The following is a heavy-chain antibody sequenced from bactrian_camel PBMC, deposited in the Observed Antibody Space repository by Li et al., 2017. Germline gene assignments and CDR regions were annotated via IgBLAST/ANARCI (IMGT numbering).Heavy chain of an antibody. CDR1: GFTLSTYA. Sequence: VQLVESGGGLVQPGGSLVLSCAVSGFTLSTYAMSWVRQAPGKGLEWVSSIPRDSSNAHYAGSVKGRFTIAQDNAKNTVYLQMNSLKPEDTAMYYCAARDGAFCDYAPFAPREYIGWGQGTQVTVS. D-gene: IGHD4*01. V-gene: IGHV3S2*01. J-gene: IGHJ4*01. CDR2: IPRDSSNA. CDR3: AARDGAFCDYAPFAPREYIG.